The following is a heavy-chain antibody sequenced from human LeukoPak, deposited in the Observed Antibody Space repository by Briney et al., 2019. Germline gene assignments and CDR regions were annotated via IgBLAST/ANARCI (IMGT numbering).Heavy chain of an antibody. J-gene: IGHJ4*02. V-gene: IGHV4-31*03. CDR1: GGSISSGGYY. Sequence: SETLSLTCTVSGGSISSGGYYWSWIRQHPGKGLEWIGYIYYSGSTYYNPSLKSRVTISVDTSKNQFSLKLSSVTAADTVVYYCARELGWGSPFDYWGQGTLVTVSS. D-gene: IGHD7-27*01. CDR2: IYYSGST. CDR3: ARELGWGSPFDY.